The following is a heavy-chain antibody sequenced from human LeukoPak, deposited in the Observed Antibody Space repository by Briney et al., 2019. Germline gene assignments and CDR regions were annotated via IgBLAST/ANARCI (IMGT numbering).Heavy chain of an antibody. Sequence: GESLRISCKGSGYSHTNYWISWVRQMPGKGLEWMGRIDPSDSYINHSPSFQGHVSISADKSVSTAYLQWSSLKASDSAMYYCARLSDGYNDFWGQGTLVTVSS. CDR3: ARLSDGYNDF. CDR2: IDPSDSYI. D-gene: IGHD5-24*01. CDR1: GYSHTNYW. V-gene: IGHV5-10-1*01. J-gene: IGHJ4*02.